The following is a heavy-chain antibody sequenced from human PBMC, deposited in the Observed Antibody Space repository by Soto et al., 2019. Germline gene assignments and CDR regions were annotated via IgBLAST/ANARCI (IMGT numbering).Heavy chain of an antibody. CDR2: ISWNSNII. J-gene: IGHJ4*02. V-gene: IGHV3-9*01. CDR3: AKGGPDGFCSGGRCYFDY. CDR1: GFTFDDYA. Sequence: GGSLRLSCAASGFTFDDYAMHWVRRVPGKGLEWVSSISWNSNIIGYADSVKGRFTISRDNAKSSLYLQMNSLRPEDTALYYCAKGGPDGFCSGGRCYFDYWGQGTLVTVSS. D-gene: IGHD2-15*01.